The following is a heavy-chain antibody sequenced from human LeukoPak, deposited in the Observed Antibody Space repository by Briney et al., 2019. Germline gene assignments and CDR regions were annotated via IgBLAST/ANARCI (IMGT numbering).Heavy chain of an antibody. CDR1: GGSISSSSYY. CDR3: ARTLGDYGSGSYYY. Sequence: SETLSLTCTVSGGSISSSSYYWGWIRQPPGKGLEWIGSIYYSGSTYYNPSLKSRVTISVDTSKNQFSLKLSSVTAADTAVYYCARTLGDYGSGSYYYWGQGTLVTVSS. CDR2: IYYSGST. J-gene: IGHJ4*02. V-gene: IGHV4-39*01. D-gene: IGHD3-10*01.